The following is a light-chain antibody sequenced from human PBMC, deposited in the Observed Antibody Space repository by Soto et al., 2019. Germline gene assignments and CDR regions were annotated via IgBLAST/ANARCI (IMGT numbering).Light chain of an antibody. CDR1: SSDVGGYNY. V-gene: IGLV2-14*01. Sequence: LTQPASVSGSLGQSITISCTGTSSDVGGYNYVSWYQHHPGKAPELMIFEVSNRPSGVSDRFSGSKSGNTASLTISGLHAEDEADYYCSSYTAGSTRVFGTGTKV. CDR2: EVS. J-gene: IGLJ1*01. CDR3: SSYTAGSTRV.